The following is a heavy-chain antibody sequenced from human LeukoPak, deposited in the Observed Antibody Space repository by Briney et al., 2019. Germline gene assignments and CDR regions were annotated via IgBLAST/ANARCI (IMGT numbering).Heavy chain of an antibody. Sequence: GGSLRLSCAASGFTFSSYAMHWVRQAPGKGLEWVAVISYDGSNKYYADSVKGRFTISRDNSKNTLYLQMNSLRAEDTAVYYWGRAFPGDSGSYSGDYWGQGTLVTVSS. CDR1: GFTFSSYA. CDR2: ISYDGSNK. D-gene: IGHD3-10*01. CDR3: GRAFPGDSGSYSGDY. V-gene: IGHV3-30-3*01. J-gene: IGHJ4*02.